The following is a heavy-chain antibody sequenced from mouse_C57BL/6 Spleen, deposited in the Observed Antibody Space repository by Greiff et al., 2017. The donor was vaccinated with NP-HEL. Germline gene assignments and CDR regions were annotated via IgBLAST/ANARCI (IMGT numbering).Heavy chain of an antibody. V-gene: IGHV2-3*01. Sequence: QVQLKESGPGLVAPSQSLSITCTVSGFSLTSYGVSWVRQPPGKGLEWLGVIWGDGSTNYHSALISRLSLSQDNSKSQVFLKLNSLQADDTATYYGARTGTGAWFAYWGQGTLVTVCA. CDR1: GFSLTSYG. J-gene: IGHJ3*01. CDR2: IWGDGST. CDR3: ARTGTGAWFAY. D-gene: IGHD4-1*01.